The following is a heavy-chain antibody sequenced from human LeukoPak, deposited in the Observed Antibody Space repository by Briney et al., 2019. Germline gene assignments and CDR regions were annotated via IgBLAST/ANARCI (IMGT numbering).Heavy chain of an antibody. J-gene: IGHJ5*02. D-gene: IGHD6-19*01. CDR1: GGSISSSSYY. CDR3: ARHSAGSFDP. Sequence: SETLSLTCTVSGGSISSSSYYWGWIRQPPGKGLEWIGSIYYSGSTYYNPSLKSQVTISVDTSKNQFSLKLSSVTAADTAVYYCARHSAGSFDPWGQGTLVTVSS. CDR2: IYYSGST. V-gene: IGHV4-39*01.